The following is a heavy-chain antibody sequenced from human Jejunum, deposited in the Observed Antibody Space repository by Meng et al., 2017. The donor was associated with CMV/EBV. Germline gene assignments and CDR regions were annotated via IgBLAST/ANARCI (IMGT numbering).Heavy chain of an antibody. D-gene: IGHD6-19*01. V-gene: IGHV1-3*01. CDR3: AREGAVSGLDLDY. Sequence: KAAGYTFISNVKHWVRQAPGQRLEWMGWINAGNGHTSYSQNFQGRVTFTRDTSASTVYMELNSLTSEDTAVYYCAREGAVSGLDLDYWGQGSLVTVSS. J-gene: IGHJ4*02. CDR1: GYTFISNV. CDR2: INAGNGHT.